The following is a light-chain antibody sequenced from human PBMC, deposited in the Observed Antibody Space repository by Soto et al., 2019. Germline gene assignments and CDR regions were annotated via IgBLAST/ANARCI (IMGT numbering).Light chain of an antibody. Sequence: TQSPATLSVSPGERATLSCRASQSVSSSYLAWYQQKPGQAPRLLIYDASNRATGIPARFSGSGSGTDFTLTISSLEPEDFAVYYCQQRSNWPLTFGGGTKVDIK. CDR1: QSVSSSY. CDR2: DAS. J-gene: IGKJ4*01. V-gene: IGKV3D-20*02. CDR3: QQRSNWPLT.